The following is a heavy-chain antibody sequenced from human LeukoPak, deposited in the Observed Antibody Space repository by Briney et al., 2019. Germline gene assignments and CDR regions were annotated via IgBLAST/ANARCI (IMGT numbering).Heavy chain of an antibody. CDR3: TTLSYDVHY. J-gene: IGHJ4*02. Sequence: GGSLRLSCAASGFIFHNAWMTWVRQAPGKGLEWVGRIKSNPDGGTADYAAPVKGGFIISRDDSKNTLYLQLNSLKTEDTAVYYCTTLSYDVHYWGQGTLVTVSS. V-gene: IGHV3-15*05. CDR2: IKSNPDGGTA. D-gene: IGHD3-3*01. CDR1: GFIFHNAW.